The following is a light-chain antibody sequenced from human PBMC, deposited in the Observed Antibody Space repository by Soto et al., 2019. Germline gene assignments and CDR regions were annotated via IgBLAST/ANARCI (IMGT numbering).Light chain of an antibody. CDR1: QSVGSN. Sequence: EIVMTQSAATLSVSPGERATLSCRPSQSVGSNLSWYQQKPGQAPRLLIYGASTRATGIPARFSGSGSGTEFTLTISSLQSEDFAVYYCQQYNVWPLTFGGGTRLEIK. CDR3: QQYNVWPLT. J-gene: IGKJ5*01. CDR2: GAS. V-gene: IGKV3-15*01.